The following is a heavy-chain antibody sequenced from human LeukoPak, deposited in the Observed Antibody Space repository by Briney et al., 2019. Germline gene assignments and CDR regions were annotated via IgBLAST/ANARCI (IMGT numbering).Heavy chain of an antibody. J-gene: IGHJ4*02. CDR3: ATGGGDY. CDR1: GFTFSGYW. Sequence: GGSLRLSCAASGFTFSGYWMSWVRQAPGKGLEWVANIIQDGSEESYVDSVKGRFTISRDDAKKSLYLQINSLGVEDTAVYYCATGGGDYWGQGTQVTVSS. CDR2: IIQDGSEE. V-gene: IGHV3-7*01.